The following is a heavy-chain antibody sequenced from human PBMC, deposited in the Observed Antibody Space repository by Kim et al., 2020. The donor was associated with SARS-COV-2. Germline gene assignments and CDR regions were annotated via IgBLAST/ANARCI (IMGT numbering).Heavy chain of an antibody. J-gene: IGHJ5*02. V-gene: IGHV4-31*03. CDR1: GGSISSGGYY. D-gene: IGHD2-2*01. CDR3: ARGLLVVVPAAMYGWFDP. CDR2: IYYSGST. Sequence: SETLSLTCTVSGGSISSGGYYWSWIRQHPGKGLEWIGYIYYSGSTYYNPSLKSRVTISVDTSKNQFSLKLSSVTAADTAVYYCARGLLVVVPAAMYGWFDPWGQGTLVTVSS.